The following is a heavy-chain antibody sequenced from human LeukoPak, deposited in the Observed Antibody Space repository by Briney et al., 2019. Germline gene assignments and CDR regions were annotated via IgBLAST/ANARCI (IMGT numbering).Heavy chain of an antibody. CDR2: IFYSGNT. CDR1: GGSVSGYY. CDR3: ARVSYTTGGRAEYFQH. J-gene: IGHJ1*01. V-gene: IGHV4-59*02. D-gene: IGHD6-19*01. Sequence: PSETLSLTCTVSGGSVSGYYWSWIRQPPGKGLEWIGYIFYSGNTRYNPSLKSRVTISIDTSKNQFSLKLSSVTAADTAVYYCARVSYTTGGRAEYFQHWGQGTLVTVSS.